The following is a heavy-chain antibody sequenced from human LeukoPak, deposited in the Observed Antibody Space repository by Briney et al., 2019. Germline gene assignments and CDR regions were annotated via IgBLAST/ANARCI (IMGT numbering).Heavy chain of an antibody. D-gene: IGHD1-26*01. J-gene: IGHJ4*02. Sequence: GGSLRLSCAASGFTFSSFAMSWVRQAPGKGLEWVGRIKAKAHGGTIEYAAPVKGRFTISRDDSKNTLYLQMNSLKTEDTAVYYCTTDGVGVEGATYDNWGQGTLVSVSS. V-gene: IGHV3-15*01. CDR3: TTDGVGVEGATYDN. CDR2: IKAKAHGGTI. CDR1: GFTFSSFA.